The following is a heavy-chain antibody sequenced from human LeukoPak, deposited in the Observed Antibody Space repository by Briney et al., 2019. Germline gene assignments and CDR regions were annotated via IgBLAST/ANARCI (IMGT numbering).Heavy chain of an antibody. V-gene: IGHV3-30*18. CDR1: GFTFDDYA. CDR2: ISYDGSNK. Sequence: GGPLRLSCAASGFTFDDYAMHWVRQAPGKGLEWVAVISYDGSNKYYADSVKGRFTISRDNSKNTLYLQMNSLRAEDTAVYYCAKEKVVITGAFYFDYWGQGTLVTVSS. D-gene: IGHD3-22*01. CDR3: AKEKVVITGAFYFDY. J-gene: IGHJ4*02.